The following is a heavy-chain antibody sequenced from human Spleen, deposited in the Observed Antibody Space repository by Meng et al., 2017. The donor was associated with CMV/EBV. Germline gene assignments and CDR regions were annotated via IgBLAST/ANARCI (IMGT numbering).Heavy chain of an antibody. D-gene: IGHD4-17*01. CDR2: IYSGGSST. Sequence: GGSLRLSCAASGFTFSSYAMSWVRQAPGKGLEWVSVIYSGGSSTYYADSVKGRFTISRDNSKNTLYLQMNSLRAEDTAIYYCARVMSPIVDGDYRYYFYGLDVWGQGTTVTVSS. V-gene: IGHV3-23*03. J-gene: IGHJ6*02. CDR3: ARVMSPIVDGDYRYYFYGLDV. CDR1: GFTFSSYA.